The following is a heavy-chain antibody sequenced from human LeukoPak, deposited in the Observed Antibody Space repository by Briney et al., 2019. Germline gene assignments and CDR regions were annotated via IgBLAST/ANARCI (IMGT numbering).Heavy chain of an antibody. CDR3: AKGRGNYYSAIGC. J-gene: IGHJ4*02. V-gene: IGHV3-23*01. Sequence: PGGSLRLSCAASGFTFSSYVMSWVRQAPGKGLEWVSSISGGGISTYYADSVKGRFTISRDNSKNTLYLQMNSLGAEDTAIYYCAKGRGNYYSAIGCWGQGTLVTVSS. CDR1: GFTFSSYV. CDR2: ISGGGIST. D-gene: IGHD1-26*01.